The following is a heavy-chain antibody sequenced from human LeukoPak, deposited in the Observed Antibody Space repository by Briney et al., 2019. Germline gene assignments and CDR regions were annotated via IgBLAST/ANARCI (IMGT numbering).Heavy chain of an antibody. CDR1: GFTFSSYW. CDR3: ARRGRGVAAAGGHYYYYYYMDV. J-gene: IGHJ6*03. V-gene: IGHV3-7*01. D-gene: IGHD6-13*01. Sequence: GGSLRLSCAASGFTFSSYWVSWVRQAPGKGLEWVANIKQDGSEKYYVDSVKGRFTISRDNAKNSLYLQMNSLRAEDTAVYYCARRGRGVAAAGGHYYYYYYMDVWGKGTTVTVSS. CDR2: IKQDGSEK.